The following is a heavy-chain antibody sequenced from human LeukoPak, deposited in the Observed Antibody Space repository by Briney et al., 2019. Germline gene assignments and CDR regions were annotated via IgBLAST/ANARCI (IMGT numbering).Heavy chain of an antibody. CDR2: IYYSGST. D-gene: IGHD4-17*01. V-gene: IGHV4-59*01. CDR1: GGSISSYY. J-gene: IGHJ2*01. CDR3: ARANYGDYGYWYFDL. Sequence: PSETLSLTCTVSGGSISSYYWSWIRQPPGKGLEWIGYIYYSGSTNYNPSLKSRVTISVDTSKNQFSLKLSSVTAADTAVYYCARANYGDYGYWYFDLWGRGTLVTVSS.